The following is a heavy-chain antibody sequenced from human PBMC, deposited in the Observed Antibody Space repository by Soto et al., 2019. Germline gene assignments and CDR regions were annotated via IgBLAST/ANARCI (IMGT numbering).Heavy chain of an antibody. V-gene: IGHV3-30*03. CDR3: AIDSGSFYYYSGMDV. J-gene: IGHJ6*02. D-gene: IGHD1-26*01. CDR1: GFTFSSYG. CDR2: ISYDGSNK. Sequence: QLGGYLRLSCAASGFTFSSYGMHWVRQAPGKGLEWVAVISYDGSNKYYADSVKGRFTISRDNSKNTLYLQMNSLRAEDTAVYYWAIDSGSFYYYSGMDVWGQVNMFIVSS.